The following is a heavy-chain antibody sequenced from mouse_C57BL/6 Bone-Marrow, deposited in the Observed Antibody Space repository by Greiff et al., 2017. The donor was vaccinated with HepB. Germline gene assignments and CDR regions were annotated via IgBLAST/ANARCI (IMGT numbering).Heavy chain of an antibody. CDR1: GYTFTSYT. V-gene: IGHV1-4*01. D-gene: IGHD4-1*01. Sequence: QVQLQQSGAELARPGASVKMSCKASGYTFTSYTMHWVKQRPGQGLEWIGYINPSSGYTKYNQKFKDKAKLTADKSSSTAYMQLSSLTSEDSAVYYCARSPNWSWFAYWGQGTLVTVSA. CDR2: INPSSGYT. CDR3: ARSPNWSWFAY. J-gene: IGHJ3*01.